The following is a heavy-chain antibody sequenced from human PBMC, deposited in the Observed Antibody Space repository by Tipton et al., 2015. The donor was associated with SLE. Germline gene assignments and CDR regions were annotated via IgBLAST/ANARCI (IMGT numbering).Heavy chain of an antibody. V-gene: IGHV4-39*01. CDR2: IYYRGST. J-gene: IGHJ3*02. Sequence: TLSLTCSVSGGSISSSNYYWGWIRQPPGKGLEWIGSIYYRGSTYYNLSLKSRVTISVDTSNNQFSLKLSSVTAADTAVYYCARSAYDAFDIWGQGTMVTVSS. CDR3: ARSAYDAFDI. CDR1: GGSISSSNYY.